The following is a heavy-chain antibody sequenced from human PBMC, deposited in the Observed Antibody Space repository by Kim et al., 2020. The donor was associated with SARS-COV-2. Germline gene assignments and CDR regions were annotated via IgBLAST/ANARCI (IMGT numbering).Heavy chain of an antibody. V-gene: IGHV3-30*01. CDR3: ARDRVPPIAEAGDYYYGMDV. J-gene: IGHJ6*02. D-gene: IGHD6-19*01. Sequence: GRFTISRDNSKNTLYLQMNSLRAEDTAVFYCARDRVPPIAEAGDYYYGMDVWGQGTTVTVSS.